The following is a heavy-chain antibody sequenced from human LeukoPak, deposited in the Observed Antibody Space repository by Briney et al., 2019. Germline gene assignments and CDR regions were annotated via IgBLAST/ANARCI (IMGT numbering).Heavy chain of an antibody. Sequence: GASVKVSCKASGGTVSSYAISWVRQAPGQGLEGMGGIIPIFGTANYAQKFQGRVTITTDESTSTAYMELSSLRSEDTAVYYCARNPVAAVVVPAAPDLWYYYYYMDVWGKGTTVTVSS. D-gene: IGHD2-2*01. CDR2: IIPIFGTA. CDR1: GGTVSSYA. J-gene: IGHJ6*03. CDR3: ARNPVAAVVVPAAPDLWYYYYYMDV. V-gene: IGHV1-69*05.